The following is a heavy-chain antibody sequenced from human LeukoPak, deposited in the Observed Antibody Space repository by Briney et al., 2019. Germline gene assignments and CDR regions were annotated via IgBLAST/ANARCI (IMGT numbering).Heavy chain of an antibody. CDR3: ARGKFNHGWYPDYFDN. CDR1: AFSFTTSW. Sequence: PGGSLRLSCAASAFSFTTSWMSWVRQAPGKGLEWVANINQDGSQGYFVDSVKGRFTISRDNAKNSLYLQMNSLRAEDTAVYYCARGKFNHGWYPDYFDNWGQGALVTVSS. J-gene: IGHJ4*02. D-gene: IGHD6-19*01. V-gene: IGHV3-7*01. CDR2: INQDGSQG.